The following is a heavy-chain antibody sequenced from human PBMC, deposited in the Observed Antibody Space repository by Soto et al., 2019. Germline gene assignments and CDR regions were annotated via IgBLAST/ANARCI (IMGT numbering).Heavy chain of an antibody. D-gene: IGHD1-26*01. Sequence: GGSLRLSCAVSGFIFSRYSMNWVRQAPGKGLEWVSSIGTSGSYIYDTDSVKGRFTIPRDNTKDSLYLQMNSLRAEDTAIYYCARGSAFIGLDYWGQGT. J-gene: IGHJ4*02. CDR3: ARGSAFIGLDY. V-gene: IGHV3-21*01. CDR2: IGTSGSYI. CDR1: GFIFSRYS.